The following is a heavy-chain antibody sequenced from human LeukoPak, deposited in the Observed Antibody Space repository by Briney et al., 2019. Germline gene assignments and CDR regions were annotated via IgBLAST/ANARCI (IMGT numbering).Heavy chain of an antibody. D-gene: IGHD3-22*01. CDR2: IYYSWST. CDR3: ARGVSYYDSSDYYNEYFQH. Sequence: PGGSLRLSCAASGFTFSSYSMNWVRQAPGQGLELIGNIYYSWSTNYNPYLYRRVTISIDTSKNQFSLKLSSVTAADAAWYYCARGVSYYDSSDYYNEYFQHWGQGTLVTVSS. CDR1: GFTFSSYS. V-gene: IGHV4-59*08. J-gene: IGHJ1*01.